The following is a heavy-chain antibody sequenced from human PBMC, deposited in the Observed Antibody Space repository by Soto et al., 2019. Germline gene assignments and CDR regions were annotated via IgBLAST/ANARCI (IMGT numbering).Heavy chain of an antibody. J-gene: IGHJ3*02. CDR2: VNPATGAA. CDR3: ARGGGVGVAGSAAFDM. CDR1: GYPVTAYY. D-gene: IGHD3-3*01. V-gene: IGHV1-2*02. Sequence: QLHLVQSGAVVKKPGASVTVSCSASGYPVTAYYMHWVRQAPGRGLEWMGGVNPATGAAKYTQTFQGGVIMTRDASTSTVFMELSGLTSEDTAVFYCARGGGVGVAGSAAFDMWGQGTLVTVSS.